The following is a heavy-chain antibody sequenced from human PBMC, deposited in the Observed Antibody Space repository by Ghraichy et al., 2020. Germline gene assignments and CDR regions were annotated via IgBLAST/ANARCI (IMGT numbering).Heavy chain of an antibody. J-gene: IGHJ6*02. CDR2: LSGSGGST. D-gene: IGHD3-3*01. CDR1: GFTFSSYA. V-gene: IGHV3-23*01. CDR3: ANGRFLAGHYYSMDV. Sequence: GGSLRLSCAASGFTFSSYAMSWVRQAPGKGLEWVSALSGSGGSTFYADSVKGRFTISRDNSKNTLYLQMNSLRAEDTAVYYCANGRFLAGHYYSMDVWGQGTTVTVSS.